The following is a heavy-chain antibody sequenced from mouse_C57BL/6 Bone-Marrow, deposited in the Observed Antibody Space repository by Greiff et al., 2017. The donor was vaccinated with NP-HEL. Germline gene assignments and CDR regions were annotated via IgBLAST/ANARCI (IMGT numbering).Heavy chain of an antibody. D-gene: IGHD2-3*01. V-gene: IGHV5-16*01. CDR1: GFTFSDYY. Sequence: EVKLMESEGGLVQPGSSMKLSCTASGFTFSDYYMAWVRQVPEKGLEWVANINYDGSSTYYLDSLKSRFIISRDNAKNILYLQMSSLKSEDTATYYCARDSDGYYGYWGQGTTLTVSS. CDR2: INYDGSST. CDR3: ARDSDGYYGY. J-gene: IGHJ2*01.